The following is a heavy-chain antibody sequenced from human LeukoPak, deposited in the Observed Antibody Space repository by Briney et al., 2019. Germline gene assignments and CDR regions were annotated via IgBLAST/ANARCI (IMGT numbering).Heavy chain of an antibody. D-gene: IGHD2-21*01. CDR2: TYYRSKWYN. J-gene: IGHJ6*03. CDR3: ARAYCGGDCPCYYYYMDV. CDR1: GDSVSSNSAA. Sequence: SQTLSLTCAISGDSVSSNSAAWNWIRQSPSRGLEWLGRTYYRSKWYNDYAVSVKSRITINPDTSKNQFSLQLNSVTPEDTAVYYCARAYCGGDCPCYYYYMDVWGKGTTVTVSS. V-gene: IGHV6-1*01.